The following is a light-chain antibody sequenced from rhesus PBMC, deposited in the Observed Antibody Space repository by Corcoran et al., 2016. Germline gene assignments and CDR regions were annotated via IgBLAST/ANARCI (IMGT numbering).Light chain of an antibody. CDR3: AQAIAFPLT. CDR1: QSLLHRNGNIY. Sequence: DIVMTQTPLSLSITPGEPASISCRSSQSLLHRNGNIYLHCYVQTEGQSPQLRIYGTSTRASGVPNRFSGSGSGTDFTLKITKVEAEDVGVYYCAQAIAFPLTFGGGTKVEIK. J-gene: IGKJ4*01. V-gene: IGKV2-72*01. CDR2: GTS.